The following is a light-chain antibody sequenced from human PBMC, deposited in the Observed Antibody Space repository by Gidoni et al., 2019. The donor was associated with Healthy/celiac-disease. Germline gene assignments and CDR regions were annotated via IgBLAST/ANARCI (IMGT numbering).Light chain of an antibody. CDR2: GAS. Sequence: ELVMTQSPATLSVSPGERATLSCRASQSVSSNLAWYQQKPGQAPRLLIYGASTRATGIPARFSGSGSGTEFTLTISSLQSEDFAVYYCQKYNNWPPWTFXQXTKVEIK. J-gene: IGKJ1*01. CDR3: QKYNNWPPWT. CDR1: QSVSSN. V-gene: IGKV3-15*01.